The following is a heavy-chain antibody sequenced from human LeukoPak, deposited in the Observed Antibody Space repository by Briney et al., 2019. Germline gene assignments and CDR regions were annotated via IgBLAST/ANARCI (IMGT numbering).Heavy chain of an antibody. CDR2: IKQDGSEE. CDR1: GFTFSSYW. V-gene: IGHV3-7*01. Sequence: PGGSLRLSCAASGFTFSSYWMSWVRQAPGKGLEWVANIKQDGSEEYYVDSVKGRFTISRDNAKKSLYLQMNSLRAEDTAVYYCARDRGSWRIVGVDYWGQGTLVTVSS. D-gene: IGHD2-21*01. J-gene: IGHJ4*02. CDR3: ARDRGSWRIVGVDY.